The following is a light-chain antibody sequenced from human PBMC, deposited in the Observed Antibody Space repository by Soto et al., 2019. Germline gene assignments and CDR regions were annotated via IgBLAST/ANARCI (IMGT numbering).Light chain of an antibody. V-gene: IGLV1-40*01. CDR3: QSYDSSLSGSI. CDR1: SSNIGAGYD. CDR2: GNN. J-gene: IGLJ2*01. Sequence: QSVLTQPPSVSGAPGQRVSISCTGSSSNIGAGYDVHWYQQLPETAPKFLIYGNNNRPSGVPDRFSGSKSGSSASLAITGLQAEDEADYYCQSYDSSLSGSIFGGGTKVTVL.